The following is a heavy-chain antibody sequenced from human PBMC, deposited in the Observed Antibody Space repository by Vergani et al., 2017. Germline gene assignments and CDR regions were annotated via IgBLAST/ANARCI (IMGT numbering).Heavy chain of an antibody. J-gene: IGHJ3*02. CDR2: ISGSGGST. D-gene: IGHD6-13*01. CDR1: GFTFSSYA. Sequence: EVQLVESGGGLVQPGRSLRLSCAASGFTFSSYAMSWVRQAPGKGLEWVSAISGSGGSTYYADSVKGRFTISRDNSKNTLYLQMNSLRAEDTAVYYCAKDLTGGYSSSWYEDAFDIWGQGTMVTVSS. CDR3: AKDLTGGYSSSWYEDAFDI. V-gene: IGHV3-23*04.